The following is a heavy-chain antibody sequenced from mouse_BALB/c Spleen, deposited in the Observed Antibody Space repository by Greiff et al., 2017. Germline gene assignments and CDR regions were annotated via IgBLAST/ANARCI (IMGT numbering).Heavy chain of an antibody. Sequence: QVQLQQPGAELVKPGASVKLSCKASGYTFTSYWMHWVKQRPGQGLEWIGEINPSNGRTNYNEKFKSKATLTVDKSSSTAYMQLSSLTSEDSTVYYCASHVSRNYYAMDYWGQGTSVTVSS. V-gene: IGHV1S81*02. CDR3: ASHVSRNYYAMDY. CDR1: GYTFTSYW. J-gene: IGHJ4*01. D-gene: IGHD1-1*01. CDR2: INPSNGRT.